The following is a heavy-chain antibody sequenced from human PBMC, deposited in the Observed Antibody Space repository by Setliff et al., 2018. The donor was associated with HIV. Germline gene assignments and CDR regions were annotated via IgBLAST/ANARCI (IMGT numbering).Heavy chain of an antibody. CDR2: INPNVGGT. CDR3: AREADYSDTGGQYRY. Sequence: ASVKVSCKGSGYTFTGYYVHWVRLAPGQGLEWMGWINPNVGGTTYAQKFQGRVTVTRDTSISTAYMELGRLTSDDTALYYCAREADYSDTGGQYRYWGQGTLVTVSS. CDR1: GYTFTGYY. V-gene: IGHV1-2*02. D-gene: IGHD2-8*02. J-gene: IGHJ4*02.